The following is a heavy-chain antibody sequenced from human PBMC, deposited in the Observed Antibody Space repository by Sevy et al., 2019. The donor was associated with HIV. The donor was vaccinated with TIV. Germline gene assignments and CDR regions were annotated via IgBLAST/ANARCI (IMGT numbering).Heavy chain of an antibody. V-gene: IGHV1-8*02. J-gene: IGHJ6*02. Sequence: ASVKVSCKASGYTXSGYDINWVRQATGQGLEWMGWMNPDSGRRGYAPKFQGRVTMTTNTSIDTAYMELRRLRSEDSAVHYCARADLDSSTFFYYYGMDXXGQGTTVTVSS. D-gene: IGHD6-13*01. CDR3: ARADLDSSTFFYYYGMDX. CDR1: GYTXSGYD. CDR2: MNPDSGRR.